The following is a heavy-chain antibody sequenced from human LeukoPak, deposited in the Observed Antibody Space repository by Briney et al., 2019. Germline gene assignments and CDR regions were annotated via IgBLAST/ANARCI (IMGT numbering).Heavy chain of an antibody. CDR3: ARVGVDLWFDP. Sequence: ASVKVSCKASGYTFTGYYIHWLRQAPGQGLEWMGRINPNSGGTNYAQKFQGRVTMTRDTSISTAYMELSRLKSDDMAVYYCARVGVDLWFDPWGQGTLVTVSS. CDR1: GYTFTGYY. V-gene: IGHV1-2*06. CDR2: INPNSGGT. D-gene: IGHD3/OR15-3a*01. J-gene: IGHJ5*02.